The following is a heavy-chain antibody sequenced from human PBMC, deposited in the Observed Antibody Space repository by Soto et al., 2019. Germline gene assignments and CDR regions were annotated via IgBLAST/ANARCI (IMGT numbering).Heavy chain of an antibody. V-gene: IGHV3-23*01. CDR3: ATDRAAPQPQDASDI. CDR2: ISGSGGST. CDR1: GFTFSSYA. Sequence: GGSLRRSCAASGFTFSSYALSWVRQAPGKGLEWVSAISGSGGSTYYADSVKGRFTISRDSSKNTLYLQMNSLRAEDTPVYYCATDRAAPQPQDASDICGHRPRVTVAS. D-gene: IGHD2-2*01. J-gene: IGHJ3*02.